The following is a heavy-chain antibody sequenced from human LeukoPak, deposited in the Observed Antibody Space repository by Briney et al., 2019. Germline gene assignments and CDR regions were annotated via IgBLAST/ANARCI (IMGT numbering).Heavy chain of an antibody. CDR3: AKGTVAGRQRAPPKEWFDP. V-gene: IGHV3-48*04. CDR1: GFTFSSYS. D-gene: IGHD6-6*01. CDR2: ISSSSSTI. Sequence: PGGSLRLSCAASGFTFSSYSINWVRQAPGKGLEWVSYISSSSSTIYYADSVEGRFTISRDNAKNSLSLQMNSLRAEDSAVYYCAKGTVAGRQRAPPKEWFDPWGQGTLVTVSS. J-gene: IGHJ5*02.